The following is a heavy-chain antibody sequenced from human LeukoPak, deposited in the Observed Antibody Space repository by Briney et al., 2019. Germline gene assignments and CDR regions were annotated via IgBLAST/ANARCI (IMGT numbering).Heavy chain of an antibody. Sequence: KTSETLSLTCTVSGGSISSGGYYWSWIRQHPGKGLEWIGYIYYSGSTYYNPSLKSRVTISVDTSKNQFSLKLSSVTAADTAVYYCARGIAAAHHDYWGQGTLVTVSS. J-gene: IGHJ4*02. V-gene: IGHV4-31*03. CDR1: GGSISSGGYY. CDR2: IYYSGST. D-gene: IGHD6-13*01. CDR3: ARGIAAAHHDY.